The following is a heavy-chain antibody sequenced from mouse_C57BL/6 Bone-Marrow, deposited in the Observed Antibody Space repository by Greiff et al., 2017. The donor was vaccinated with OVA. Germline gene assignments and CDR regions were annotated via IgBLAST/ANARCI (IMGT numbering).Heavy chain of an antibody. CDR3: ARRANWDGYFDV. D-gene: IGHD4-1*01. CDR2: IWWDDDK. Sequence: QVTLKESGPGILQPSQTLSLTCSFSGFSLSTFGMGVGWIRQPSGKGLEWLAHIWWDDDKYYNPALKSRLTISKYTSKNQVFLKIASVDTADTATYYCARRANWDGYFDVWGTGTTVTVSS. CDR1: GFSLSTFGMG. J-gene: IGHJ1*03. V-gene: IGHV8-8*01.